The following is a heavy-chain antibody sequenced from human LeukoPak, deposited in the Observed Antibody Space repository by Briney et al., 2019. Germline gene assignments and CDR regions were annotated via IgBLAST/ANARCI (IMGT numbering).Heavy chain of an antibody. D-gene: IGHD2-15*01. CDR1: GGSISSSSYY. V-gene: IGHV4-39*07. CDR2: IYYSGST. J-gene: IGHJ6*03. Sequence: SETLSLTCTVSGGSISSSSYYWGWIRQPPGKGLEWIGSIYYSGSTYYNPSLKSRVTISVDTSKNQFSLKLSSVTAADTAVYYCARVELLYYYYYMDVWGKGTTVTVSS. CDR3: ARVELLYYYYYMDV.